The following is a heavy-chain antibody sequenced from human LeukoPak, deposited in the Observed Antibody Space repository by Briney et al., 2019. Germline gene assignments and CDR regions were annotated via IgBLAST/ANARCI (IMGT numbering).Heavy chain of an antibody. CDR3: AREGRELEEPPSWFDP. Sequence: SEALSRPSTVAAGSISSYYWSWIRRPPRKGREWSGSIYYSGSTNYNPSLKRRVTISVATANNQFSLQLSYVTAADTAVYYCAREGRELEEPPSWFDPWGQGTLVTVSS. J-gene: IGHJ5*02. V-gene: IGHV4-59*01. CDR1: AGSISSYY. D-gene: IGHD1-1*01. CDR2: IYYSGST.